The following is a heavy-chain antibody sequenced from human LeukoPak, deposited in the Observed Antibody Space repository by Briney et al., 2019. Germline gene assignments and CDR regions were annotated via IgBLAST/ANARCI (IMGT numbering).Heavy chain of an antibody. J-gene: IGHJ3*02. CDR3: ARHYPPLYGSGWYGDAFDI. CDR1: GDSVSSSDYY. D-gene: IGHD6-19*01. CDR2: IYYSGST. Sequence: PSETLSLTCTVSGDSVSSSDYYWAWIRQPPGKGLEWIGNIYYSGSTYYNPSLKSRVTISVDTSKNQFSLKLSSVTAADTAVYYCARHYPPLYGSGWYGDAFDIWGQGTMVTVSS. V-gene: IGHV4-39*01.